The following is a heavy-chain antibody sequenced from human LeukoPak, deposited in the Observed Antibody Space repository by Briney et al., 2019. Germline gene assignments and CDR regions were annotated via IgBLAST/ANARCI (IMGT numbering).Heavy chain of an antibody. CDR2: ISYDGSNK. J-gene: IGHJ4*02. CDR1: GFTFSSYA. D-gene: IGHD6-13*01. CDR3: ARGGGSSSPPNDY. Sequence: GGSLRLSCAASGFTFSSYAMHWVRQAPGKGLEWVAVISYDGSNKYYADSVKGRFTISRDNSKNTLYLQMNSLRAEDTAVYYCARGGGSSSPPNDYWGQGTLVIVSS. V-gene: IGHV3-30-3*01.